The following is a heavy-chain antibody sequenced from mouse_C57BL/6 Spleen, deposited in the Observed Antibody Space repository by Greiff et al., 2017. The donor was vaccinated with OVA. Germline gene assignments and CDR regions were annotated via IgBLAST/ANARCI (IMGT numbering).Heavy chain of an antibody. D-gene: IGHD3-1*01. CDR2: IYPGSGNT. CDR3: ARSGVSYYFDY. J-gene: IGHJ2*01. CDR1: GYSFTSYY. V-gene: IGHV1-66*01. Sequence: QVQLKESGPELVKPGASVKISCKASGYSFTSYYIHWVKQRPGQGLEWIGWIYPGSGNTKYNEKFKGKATLTADTSSSTAYMQLSSLTSEDSAVYYCARSGVSYYFDYWGQGTTLTVSS.